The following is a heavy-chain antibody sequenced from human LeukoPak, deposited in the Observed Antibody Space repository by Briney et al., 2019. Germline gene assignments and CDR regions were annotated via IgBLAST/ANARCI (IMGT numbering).Heavy chain of an antibody. Sequence: PSETLSLTCAVYGGSFSGYYWSWIRQPPGKGLEWIGEINHSGSTNYNPSLKSRVTISVDTSKNQFSLKLSSVTAADTAVYYCARFNYDSSGYRYYFDYWGQGTLVTVSS. CDR1: GGSFSGYY. J-gene: IGHJ4*02. CDR2: INHSGST. D-gene: IGHD3-22*01. CDR3: ARFNYDSSGYRYYFDY. V-gene: IGHV4-34*01.